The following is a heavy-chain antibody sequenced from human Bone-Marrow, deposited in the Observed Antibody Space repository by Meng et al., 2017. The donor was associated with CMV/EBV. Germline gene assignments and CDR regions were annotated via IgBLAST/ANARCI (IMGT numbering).Heavy chain of an antibody. D-gene: IGHD3-22*01. J-gene: IGHJ4*02. CDR1: GYSISSGYY. V-gene: IGHV4-38-2*02. CDR2: IYHSGNS. Sequence: SETLSLTCTVSGYSISSGYYWGWIRQPPGKGLEWIGSIYHSGNSYYNPSLKSRVTISVDTSKNQFSLKLRSVTAADTAVYYCARAEYFYDSSGLGRDPTYFNYWGQGTLVTVSS. CDR3: ARAEYFYDSSGLGRDPTYFNY.